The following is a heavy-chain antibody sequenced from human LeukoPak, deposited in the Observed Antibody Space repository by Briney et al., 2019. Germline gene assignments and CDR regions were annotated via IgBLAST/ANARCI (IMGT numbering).Heavy chain of an antibody. D-gene: IGHD1-1*01. CDR3: ASETRGTDHNSPI. J-gene: IGHJ3*02. V-gene: IGHV4-30-4*08. CDR1: GGSISTTDHY. CDR2: FYYSVGT. Sequence: PSETLSLTCTVSGGSISTTDHYWSWIRQPPGKGLQWIGYFYYSVGTYYNPSLNSRVTISVDMSKHQFSLKLTSVTAADTAVYYCASETRGTDHNSPIWGQGTMVTVSS.